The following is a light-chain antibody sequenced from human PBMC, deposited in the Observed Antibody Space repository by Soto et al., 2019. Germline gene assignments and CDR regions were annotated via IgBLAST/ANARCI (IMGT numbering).Light chain of an antibody. V-gene: IGLV2-14*01. CDR3: SSYTSSSTLV. CDR2: EVS. CDR1: SSDVGGYNF. Sequence: QSALTQPASVSGSPGQSITISCTGTSSDVGGYNFVSWYQQHPGKAPKLMIYEVSNRPSGVSTRFSGSKSANTASLTISGLQAEDEADYYCSSYTSSSTLVFGGGTKVTVL. J-gene: IGLJ2*01.